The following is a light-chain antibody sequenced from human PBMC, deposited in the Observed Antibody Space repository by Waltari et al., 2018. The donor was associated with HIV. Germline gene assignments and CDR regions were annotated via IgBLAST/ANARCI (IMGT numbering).Light chain of an antibody. CDR2: DNN. CDR1: SSNTGNNY. V-gene: IGLV1-51*01. CDR3: GTWDSSLSARV. J-gene: IGLJ3*02. Sequence: QSVLTQPPSVSAAPGQKVTISCSGSSSNTGNNYVSWYQQLPGTAPKLIIYDNNQRPSGIPDRYSGSKSGTSATLGITGLQTGDEADYYCGTWDSSLSARVFGGGTKVTVL.